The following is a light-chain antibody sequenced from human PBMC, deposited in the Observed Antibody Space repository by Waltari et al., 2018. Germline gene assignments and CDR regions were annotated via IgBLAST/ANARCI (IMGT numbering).Light chain of an antibody. CDR1: RPNIGRHS. J-gene: IGLJ3*02. CDR3: AAWDASLNGWV. Sequence: QPVLTQPPSASGTPGPRVAICSPGTRPNIGRHSVPWSQQLPGTAPKPLTHSNNQRPSGVPDRFSGSKSGTSASLAISGLQSEDEAHYYCAAWDASLNGWVFGGGTKLTVL. V-gene: IGLV1-44*01. CDR2: SNN.